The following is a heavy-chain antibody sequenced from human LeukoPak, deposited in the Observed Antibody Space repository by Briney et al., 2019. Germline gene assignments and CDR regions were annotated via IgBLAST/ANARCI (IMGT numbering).Heavy chain of an antibody. J-gene: IGHJ4*02. CDR3: AKSFAVAGTDY. Sequence: PGGPLRLSCAASGFTFSSYGMHWVRQAPGKGLEWVAVISYDGSNKYYADSVKGRFTISRDNSKNTLYLQMNSLRAEDTAVYYCAKSFAVAGTDYWGQGTLVTVSS. D-gene: IGHD6-19*01. CDR1: GFTFSSYG. V-gene: IGHV3-30*18. CDR2: ISYDGSNK.